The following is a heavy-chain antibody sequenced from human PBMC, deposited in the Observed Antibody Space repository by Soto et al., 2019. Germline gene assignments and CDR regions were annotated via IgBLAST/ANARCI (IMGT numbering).Heavy chain of an antibody. CDR3: ATAYKRLRLGELSLLAFDI. CDR1: GYTLTELS. CDR2: FDPEDGET. V-gene: IGHV1-24*01. D-gene: IGHD3-16*02. J-gene: IGHJ3*02. Sequence: ASVKVSCKVSGYTLTELSMHWVRQAPGKGLEWMGGFDPEDGETTYAQKFQGRVTMTEDTSTDTAYMELSSLRSEDTAVYYCATAYKRLRLGELSLLAFDIWGHGTMVTVSS.